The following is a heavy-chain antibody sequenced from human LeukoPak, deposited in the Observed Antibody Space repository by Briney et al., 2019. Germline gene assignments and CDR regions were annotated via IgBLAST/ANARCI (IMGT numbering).Heavy chain of an antibody. CDR3: ARANMVRGAAIDY. J-gene: IGHJ4*02. Sequence: SETLSLTCTVSGGSISSYYWSWIRQPPGKGLEWIGYIYYSGSTYYNPSLKSRVTISVDTSKNQFSLKLSSVTAADTAVYYCARANMVRGAAIDYWGQGTLVTVSS. CDR2: IYYSGST. V-gene: IGHV4-30-4*01. CDR1: GGSISSYY. D-gene: IGHD3-10*01.